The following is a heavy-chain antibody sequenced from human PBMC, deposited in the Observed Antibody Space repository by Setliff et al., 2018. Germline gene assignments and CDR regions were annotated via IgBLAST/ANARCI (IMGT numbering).Heavy chain of an antibody. V-gene: IGHV1-69*05. J-gene: IGHJ4*02. Sequence: ASVKVSCKASGGTFSSYAISWVRQAPGQGLEWMGGIIPIFGTANYAQKFQGRVTITTDESTSTAYMELSSLRSEDTAVYYCARARFTVTTWGALDYWGQGTRVTVSS. CDR2: IIPIFGTA. CDR3: ARARFTVTTWGALDY. CDR1: GGTFSSYA. D-gene: IGHD4-17*01.